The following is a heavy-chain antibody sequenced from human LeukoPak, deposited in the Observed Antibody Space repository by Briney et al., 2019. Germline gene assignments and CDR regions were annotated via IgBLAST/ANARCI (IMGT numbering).Heavy chain of an antibody. D-gene: IGHD4/OR15-4a*01. CDR1: GFTFSNYP. J-gene: IGHJ4*02. CDR3: ARRAGAYSHPYDY. CDR2: ISKDGSNK. Sequence: GGSLRLSCAASGFTFSNYPIHWVRQAPGKGLEWVAVISKDGSNKYYAESVKGRFTISRDNSENTLYLQMNSLRAEDTAVYYCARRAGAYSHPYDYWGQGTLVTVSS. V-gene: IGHV3-30*04.